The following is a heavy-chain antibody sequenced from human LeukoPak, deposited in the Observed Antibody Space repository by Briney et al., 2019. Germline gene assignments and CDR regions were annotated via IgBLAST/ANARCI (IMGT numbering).Heavy chain of an antibody. V-gene: IGHV3-30*02. CDR2: IRYDGSDK. CDR3: AKGERRFDY. Sequence: GGSLRLSCAASGFTFSTYGLHWVRQAPGKGLEWVAFIRYDGSDKYYADSVKGRFAISRDNSKNTMYLQMDSLRGEDTAEYYCAKGERRFDYWAREPWSPSPQ. D-gene: IGHD6-25*01. J-gene: IGHJ4*02. CDR1: GFTFSTYG.